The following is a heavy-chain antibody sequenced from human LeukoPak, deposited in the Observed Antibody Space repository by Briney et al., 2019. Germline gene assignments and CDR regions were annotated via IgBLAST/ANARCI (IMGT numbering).Heavy chain of an antibody. CDR3: ARGHEYQPRPGSAFDI. CDR1: GFTFSSYG. D-gene: IGHD2-2*01. V-gene: IGHV3-33*08. J-gene: IGHJ3*02. Sequence: PGGSLRLSCAASGFTFSSYGMHWVRQAPGKGLEWVAVIWYDGSNKYYADSVKGRFTISRDNSKNTLYLQMNSLRAEDTAVYYCARGHEYQPRPGSAFDIWGQGTMVTVSS. CDR2: IWYDGSNK.